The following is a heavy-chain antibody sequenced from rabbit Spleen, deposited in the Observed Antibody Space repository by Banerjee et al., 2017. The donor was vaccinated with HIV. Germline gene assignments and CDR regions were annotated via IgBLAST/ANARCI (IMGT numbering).Heavy chain of an antibody. CDR3: ARDLVAVIGWNFNL. CDR1: GFSFSSSSY. J-gene: IGHJ4*01. CDR2: IDAGSSGLP. V-gene: IGHV1S40*01. Sequence: QSLEESGGDLVKPGSSLTLTCTASGFSFSSSSYMCWVRQAPGKGLEWIACIDAGSSGLPYFATWAKGRFTISKTSSTTVTLQMTSLTAADTATYFCARDLVAVIGWNFNLWGPGTLVTVS. D-gene: IGHD1-1*01.